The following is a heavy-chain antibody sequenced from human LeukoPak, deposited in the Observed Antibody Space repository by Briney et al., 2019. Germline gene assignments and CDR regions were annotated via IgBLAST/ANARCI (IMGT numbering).Heavy chain of an antibody. CDR1: GFTFSSYA. CDR3: AKAGYGPRYYYYGMDV. D-gene: IGHD5-18*01. V-gene: IGHV3-23*01. J-gene: IGHJ6*02. CDR2: ISGSGGST. Sequence: PGGSLRLSCAASGFTFSSYAMSWVRQAPGKGLVWVSGISGSGGSTFYTDSVKGRFTISRDNSKNTLYLQMNSLRAEDTAVYYCAKAGYGPRYYYYGMDVWGQGTTVTVSS.